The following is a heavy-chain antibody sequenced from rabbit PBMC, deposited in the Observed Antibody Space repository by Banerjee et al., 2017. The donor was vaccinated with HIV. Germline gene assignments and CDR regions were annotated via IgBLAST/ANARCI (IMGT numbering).Heavy chain of an antibody. D-gene: IGHD1-1*01. CDR2: IYTAGGST. Sequence: RQAPGKGLEWIAYIYTAGGSTYYASWAKGRFTITRSTSLNTVTLQLNSLTAADTATYFCARLSSGAFNLWGQGTLVTVS. CDR3: ARLSSGAFNL. V-gene: IGHV1S47*01. J-gene: IGHJ4*01.